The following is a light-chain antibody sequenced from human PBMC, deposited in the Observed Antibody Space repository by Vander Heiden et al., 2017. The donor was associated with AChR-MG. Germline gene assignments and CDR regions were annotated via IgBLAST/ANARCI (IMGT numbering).Light chain of an antibody. CDR1: RSNIGAGHD. Sequence: QSVLTQPPSVSGAPGQGVTISCTGSRSNIGAGHDVHWYQQLPRTAPKLLIYGTTNRPSGVPDRFSGSKSGTSASLAITGLQAEDEADYYCQSYDRSLSFGVVFGGGTKLTVL. J-gene: IGLJ2*01. CDR2: GTT. CDR3: QSYDRSLSFGVV. V-gene: IGLV1-40*01.